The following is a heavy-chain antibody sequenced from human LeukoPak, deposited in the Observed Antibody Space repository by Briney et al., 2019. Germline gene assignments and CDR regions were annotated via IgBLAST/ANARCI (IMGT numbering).Heavy chain of an antibody. CDR1: GFTSSSYA. CDR3: AKAGYSSSWYDYYYYGMDV. CDR2: ISYDGSNK. D-gene: IGHD6-13*01. V-gene: IGHV3-30*04. Sequence: GGSLRLSCAASGFTSSSYAMHWVRQAPGKGLEWVAVISYDGSNKYYADSVKGRFTISRDNSKNTLYLQMNSLRAEDTAVYYCAKAGYSSSWYDYYYYGMDVWGQGTTVTVSS. J-gene: IGHJ6*02.